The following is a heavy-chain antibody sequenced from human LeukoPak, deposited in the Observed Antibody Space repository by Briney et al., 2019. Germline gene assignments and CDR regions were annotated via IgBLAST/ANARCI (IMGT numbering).Heavy chain of an antibody. V-gene: IGHV1-24*01. D-gene: IGHD3-10*01. J-gene: IGHJ6*03. CDR1: GYTLTELS. CDR2: FDPEDGET. CDR3: ANTMVQGGMRYYYYYMDV. Sequence: ASVKVSCKVSGYTLTELSMHWVRHAPGKGLEWKGGFDPEDGETIYAQKFQGRVTMTEDTSTDTAYMELSSLRSEDTAVYYCANTMVQGGMRYYYYYMDVWGKGTTVTVSS.